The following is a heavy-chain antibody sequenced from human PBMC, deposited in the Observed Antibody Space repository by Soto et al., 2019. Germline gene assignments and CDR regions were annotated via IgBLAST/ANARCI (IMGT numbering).Heavy chain of an antibody. V-gene: IGHV3-30-3*01. CDR2: ISYDGSKK. CDR3: ARDDIVVVPAAPDYYYYGMDV. Sequence: GGSLRLSCAASGFTFSSYSMHWVRQAPGKGLEWVAVISYDGSKKYNADSVKGRFTISRDNSKNTLYLQMNSLRTEDTAVYYCARDDIVVVPAAPDYYYYGMDVWGQGTTVTVSS. CDR1: GFTFSSYS. J-gene: IGHJ6*02. D-gene: IGHD2-2*01.